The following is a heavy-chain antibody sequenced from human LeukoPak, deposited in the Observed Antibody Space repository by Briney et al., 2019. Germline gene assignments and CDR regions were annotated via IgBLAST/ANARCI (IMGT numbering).Heavy chain of an antibody. V-gene: IGHV3-7*03. CDR3: ARDTKAGTYHYGMDV. J-gene: IGHJ6*02. D-gene: IGHD6-19*01. Sequence: GGSLRLSCAASGFTFRSYWMSWVRQAPGKGPEWVANIEQDGRETYYVDSVKGRFTVSRDNAKNSLYLHMNSLRAEDSAMYYCARDTKAGTYHYGMDVWGQGTTVTVSS. CDR1: GFTFRSYW. CDR2: IEQDGRET.